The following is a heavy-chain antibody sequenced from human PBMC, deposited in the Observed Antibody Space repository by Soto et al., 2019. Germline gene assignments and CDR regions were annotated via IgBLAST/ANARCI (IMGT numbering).Heavy chain of an antibody. V-gene: IGHV3-30*18. CDR2: ISSDGRTQ. Sequence: QVRLVESGGGVVQPGRSLRLSCVASGFTFSAYGIHWVRQAPGKGLEWMAVISSDGRTQYYADSVKGRFTISRDNSKNTLYLQMDSLRPEDTAVYYCAKEVEVAGDLDYWGLGTLVTVSS. D-gene: IGHD6-19*01. J-gene: IGHJ4*01. CDR3: AKEVEVAGDLDY. CDR1: GFTFSAYG.